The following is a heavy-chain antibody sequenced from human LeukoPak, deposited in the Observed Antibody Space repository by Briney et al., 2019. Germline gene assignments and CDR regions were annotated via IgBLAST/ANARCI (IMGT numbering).Heavy chain of an antibody. CDR1: GYTFTGYY. D-gene: IGHD3-9*01. V-gene: IGHV1-2*02. J-gene: IGHJ4*02. CDR3: ARNYDILTGYYGSLDY. CDR2: INPNSGGT. Sequence: ASVKVSCKASGYTFTGYYMHWVRQAPGQGLEWMGWINPNSGGTNYAQKFQGRVTMTRGTSISTAYMELSRLRSDDTAVYYCARNYDILTGYYGSLDYWGQGTLVTVSS.